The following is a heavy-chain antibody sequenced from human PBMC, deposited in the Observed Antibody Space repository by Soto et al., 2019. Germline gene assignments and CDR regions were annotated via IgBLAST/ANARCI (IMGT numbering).Heavy chain of an antibody. Sequence: SVKVSCKASGGTFSSYAISWVRQAPGQGLEWMGGIIPIFGTANYAQKFQGRVTITADESTSTAYMELSSLRSEDTAVYYCARSSSGGYSYGSYYYGMDVWGQGTAVTVSS. J-gene: IGHJ6*02. D-gene: IGHD5-18*01. CDR3: ARSSSGGYSYGSYYYGMDV. CDR1: GGTFSSYA. CDR2: IIPIFGTA. V-gene: IGHV1-69*13.